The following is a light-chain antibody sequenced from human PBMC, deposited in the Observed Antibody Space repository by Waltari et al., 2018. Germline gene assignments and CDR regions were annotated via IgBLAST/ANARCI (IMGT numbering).Light chain of an antibody. CDR3: QHVYSYPVT. Sequence: DIQLTQSPSFLSASVGDRVTFTCRASQGISGYLAWYQKKQNKAPKLLIDGASTLQNGVPSRFSGGKSGTEFTLTISSLQPEDFATYFCQHVYSYPVTFGGGTTVDI. CDR2: GAS. J-gene: IGKJ4*01. V-gene: IGKV1-9*01. CDR1: QGISGY.